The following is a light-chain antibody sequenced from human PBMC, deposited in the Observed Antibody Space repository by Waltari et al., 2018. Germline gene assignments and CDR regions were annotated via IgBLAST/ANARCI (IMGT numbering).Light chain of an antibody. CDR2: WNN. V-gene: IGLV1-47*01. J-gene: IGLJ3*02. CDR1: SSNIENNY. Sequence: QSVLTQPPSTSGTPGQAVTISCYGNSSNIENNYVYWYQQLPGTAPKLLVYWNNRRPSGLTDRFFASKSGTSASLAISGLRSEDEGDYYCLAWDASLSGWVFGGGTKVTVL. CDR3: LAWDASLSGWV.